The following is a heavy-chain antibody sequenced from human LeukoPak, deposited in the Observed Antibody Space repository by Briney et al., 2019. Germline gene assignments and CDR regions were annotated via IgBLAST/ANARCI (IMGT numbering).Heavy chain of an antibody. Sequence: SETLSLTCTVSGGSISRGGYYGGWIRQPAGEGREWIGYIYHSGSTYYNPSLKSRVTISVDRSKNQFSLKLSSVTAADTAVYYCARSRFLEWLYAFDIWGQGTIVTVSS. CDR2: IYHSGST. J-gene: IGHJ3*02. CDR3: ARSRFLEWLYAFDI. D-gene: IGHD3-3*01. V-gene: IGHV4-30-2*01. CDR1: GGSISRGGYY.